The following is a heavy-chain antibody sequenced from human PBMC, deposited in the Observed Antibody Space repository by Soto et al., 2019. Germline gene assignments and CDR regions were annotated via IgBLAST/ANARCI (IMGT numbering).Heavy chain of an antibody. J-gene: IGHJ4*02. CDR2: ISSSSSYI. Sequence: PGGSLRLSCAASGFTFSSYSMNWVRQAPGKGLEWVSSISSSSSYIYYADSVKGRFTISRDNAKNSLYLQMNSLRAEDTAVYYCARDQAAYCGGDCYWSDYRAQRTPVTVSS. CDR1: GFTFSSYS. CDR3: ARDQAAYCGGDCYWSDY. V-gene: IGHV3-21*04. D-gene: IGHD2-21*02.